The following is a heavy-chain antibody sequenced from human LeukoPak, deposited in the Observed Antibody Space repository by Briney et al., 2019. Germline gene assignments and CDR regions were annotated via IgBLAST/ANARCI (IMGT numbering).Heavy chain of an antibody. Sequence: SETLSLTCAVYGGSFSGYYWSWIRQPPGKGLEWIGEINHSGSTNCNPPLKSRVTISVDTSKNQFSLKLSSVTAADTAVYYCASSHPGYGSGSYPNYGMDVWGQGTTVTVSS. CDR1: GGSFSGYY. J-gene: IGHJ6*02. CDR2: INHSGST. CDR3: ASSHPGYGSGSYPNYGMDV. V-gene: IGHV4-34*01. D-gene: IGHD3-10*01.